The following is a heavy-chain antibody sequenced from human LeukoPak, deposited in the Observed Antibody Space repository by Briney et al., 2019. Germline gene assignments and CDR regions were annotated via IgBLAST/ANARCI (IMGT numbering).Heavy chain of an antibody. Sequence: SETLSLTCSVSGGSVSSGSYYWSWIRQPPGKGLEWIGDIYYSGITNYNPSLKSRVTMSVDTSKNQFSLKLSSVTAADTALYYCAKTSGSYYRWWFDPWGQGTLVTVSS. V-gene: IGHV4-61*01. J-gene: IGHJ5*02. CDR1: GGSVSSGSYY. CDR2: IYYSGIT. CDR3: AKTSGSYYRWWFDP. D-gene: IGHD3-10*01.